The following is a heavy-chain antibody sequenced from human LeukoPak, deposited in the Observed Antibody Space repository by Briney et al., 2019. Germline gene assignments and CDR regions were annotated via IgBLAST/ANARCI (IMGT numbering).Heavy chain of an antibody. J-gene: IGHJ6*04. CDR2: INPSGGST. V-gene: IGHV1-46*01. D-gene: IGHD2-15*01. CDR3: ASGYCSGGSCYSFSYYYYGMDV. CDR1: GYTFTSYY. Sequence: ASVKVSCKASGYTFTSYYMHWVRQAPGQGLEWMGIINPSGGSTSYAQKFQGRVTMTRDTSTSTVYMELSSLRAEDTAVYYCASGYCSGGSCYSFSYYYYGMDVWGKGTTVTVSS.